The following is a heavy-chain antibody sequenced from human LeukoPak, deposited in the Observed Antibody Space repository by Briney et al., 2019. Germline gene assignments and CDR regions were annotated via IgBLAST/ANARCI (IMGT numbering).Heavy chain of an antibody. CDR1: GDSISDYY. CDR3: ARELDGDGGWFDP. V-gene: IGHV4-59*01. D-gene: IGHD5-24*01. J-gene: IGHJ5*02. CDR2: VYYSGST. Sequence: SETLSLTCTVSGDSISDYYWSWIRQPPGKGLEWIGEVYYSGSTHYSPSLKSRLTISVDTSKNQFSLRLRSVTAADTAMYYCARELDGDGGWFDPWGQGTLVTVSS.